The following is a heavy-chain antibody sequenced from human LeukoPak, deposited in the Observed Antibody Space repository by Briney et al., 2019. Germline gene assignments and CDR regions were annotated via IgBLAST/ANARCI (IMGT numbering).Heavy chain of an antibody. CDR2: TYFRSKWNN. Sequence: SQTLSLTCAISGDSVSSNLVTWNWVRQSSSRGLEWLGRTYFRSKWNNDYAVSVIGRITINPDASKNLFSLQLNSVTPEDTAVYYCARVTSGIFHYWGQGTLVTVSS. CDR1: GDSVSSNLVT. V-gene: IGHV6-1*01. J-gene: IGHJ4*02. D-gene: IGHD1-1*01. CDR3: ARVTSGIFHY.